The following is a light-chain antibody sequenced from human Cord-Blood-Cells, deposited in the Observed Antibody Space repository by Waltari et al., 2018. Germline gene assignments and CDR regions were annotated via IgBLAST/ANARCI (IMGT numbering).Light chain of an antibody. CDR2: DVS. CDR3: CSYAGSYTWV. CDR1: TRAFGGYNY. V-gene: IGLV2-11*01. Sequence: QSALTQPRAVSGSPGQSVTISCTGTTRAFGGYNYVSWYQPHPGTAPKPMLYDVSKRPSGVPDRFSGSKSGNTASLTISGLQAEDEADYYCCSYAGSYTWVFGGGTKLTVL. J-gene: IGLJ3*02.